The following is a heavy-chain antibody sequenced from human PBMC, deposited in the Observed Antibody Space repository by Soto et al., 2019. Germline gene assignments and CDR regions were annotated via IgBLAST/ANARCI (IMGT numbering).Heavy chain of an antibody. D-gene: IGHD3-22*01. J-gene: IGHJ4*02. V-gene: IGHV1-2*02. CDR3: ARDTYGYYDSSGYYYYDY. Sequence: ASVKVSCKASGYTFTGYYMHWVRQAPGQGLERMGWINPNSGGTNYAQRFQGRVTMTRDTSISTAYMELSRLRSDDTAVYYCARDTYGYYDSSGYYYYDYWGQGTLVTV. CDR2: INPNSGGT. CDR1: GYTFTGYY.